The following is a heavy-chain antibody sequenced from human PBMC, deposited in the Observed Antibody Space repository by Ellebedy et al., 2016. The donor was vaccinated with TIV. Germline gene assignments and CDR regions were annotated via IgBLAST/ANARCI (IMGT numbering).Heavy chain of an antibody. CDR3: ARESQTAMADY. CDR2: INQDGSEK. CDR1: GFTFSRYW. J-gene: IGHJ4*02. V-gene: IGHV3-7*03. D-gene: IGHD5-18*01. Sequence: PGGSLRLSCAASGFTFSRYWMSWVRQAPGKGLEWLVNINQDGSEKYSVDSVKGRFTISRDNSKNALYLQMSSLGAEDTAVYYCARESQTAMADYWGQGTLVTVSS.